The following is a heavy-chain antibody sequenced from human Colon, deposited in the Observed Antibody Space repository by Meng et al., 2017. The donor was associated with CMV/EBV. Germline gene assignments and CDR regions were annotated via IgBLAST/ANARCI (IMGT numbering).Heavy chain of an antibody. CDR1: GYTFTSYD. CDR2: MNPNSGNT. Sequence: ASVQISCKASGYTFTSYDINWVRQATGQGLEWMGWMNPNSGNTGYAQKFQGRVTITRNTSISTAYMELSSLRSEDTAVYYFARGSPPQGTSFYGWFDAWGQGTLVTVSS. J-gene: IGHJ5*02. V-gene: IGHV1-8*03. D-gene: IGHD2-2*01. CDR3: ARGSPPQGTSFYGWFDA.